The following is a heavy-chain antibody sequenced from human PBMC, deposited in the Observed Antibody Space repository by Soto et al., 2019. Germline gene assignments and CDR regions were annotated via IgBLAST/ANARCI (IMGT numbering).Heavy chain of an antibody. CDR1: GGSISSSNW. D-gene: IGHD3-22*01. CDR3: ASKGDYYDSSGYSRHFDY. V-gene: IGHV4-4*02. J-gene: IGHJ4*02. Sequence: SETLSLTCAVSGGSISSSNWWSWVRQPPVKGLEWIGEIYHSGSTNYNPSLKSRVTISVDKSKNQFSLKLSSVTAADTAVYYCASKGDYYDSSGYSRHFDYWGQGTLVTVSS. CDR2: IYHSGST.